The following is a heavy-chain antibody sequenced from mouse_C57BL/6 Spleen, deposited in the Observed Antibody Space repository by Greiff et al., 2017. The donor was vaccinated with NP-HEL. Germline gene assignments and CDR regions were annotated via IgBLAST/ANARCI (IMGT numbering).Heavy chain of an antibody. CDR2: IYPGDGDT. Sequence: QVQLQQSGPELVKPGASVKISCKASGYAFSSSWMNWVKQRPGKGLEWIGRIYPGDGDTNYNGKFKGKATLTADKSSSTPYMQLSSLTSEDSAVYFCASNEDWYFDVWGTGTTLTVSS. CDR3: ASNEDWYFDV. CDR1: GYAFSSSW. J-gene: IGHJ1*03. V-gene: IGHV1-82*01.